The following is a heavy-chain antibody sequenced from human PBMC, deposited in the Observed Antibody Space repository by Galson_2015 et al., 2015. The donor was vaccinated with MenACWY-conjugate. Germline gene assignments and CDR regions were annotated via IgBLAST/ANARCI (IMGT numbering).Heavy chain of an antibody. Sequence: SLRLSCAASGFSFSTYAMSWVRQAPGKGLEWVSAISGSGGNTYYADSVKGRFTISRDNAKNSLYLQMNSLRAEDTAVYYCARDGGDIVVVPARYYYYYYMDVWGKGTTVTVSS. CDR2: ISGSGGNT. V-gene: IGHV3-23*01. CDR3: ARDGGDIVVVPARYYYYYYMDV. D-gene: IGHD2-2*01. CDR1: GFSFSTYA. J-gene: IGHJ6*03.